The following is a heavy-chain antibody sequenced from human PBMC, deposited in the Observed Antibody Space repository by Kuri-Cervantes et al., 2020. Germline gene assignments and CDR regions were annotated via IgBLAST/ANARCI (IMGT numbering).Heavy chain of an antibody. Sequence: ASVKVSCKASGYTFTTYAIHWVRQVPGQRLEWLGWINAGNGNTRYSQKFQGRVTITRDTSANIAYMELSSLRSEDTAVYYCARGMSTSQTNWFDPWGQGTLVTVSS. D-gene: IGHD5/OR15-5a*01. V-gene: IGHV1-3*01. CDR1: GYTFTTYA. CDR3: ARGMSTSQTNWFDP. CDR2: INAGNGNT. J-gene: IGHJ5*02.